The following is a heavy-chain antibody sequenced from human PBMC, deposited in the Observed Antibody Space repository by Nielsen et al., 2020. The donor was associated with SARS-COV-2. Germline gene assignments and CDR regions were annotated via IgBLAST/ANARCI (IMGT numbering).Heavy chain of an antibody. V-gene: IGHV3-23*01. Sequence: GGSLRLSCAASGFTFSTYAMNWVRQAPGKGLEWVSNIVGRADEKVYIDSVKGRFTISRDNAKNTLFLQMNSLRAEDTAVYYCARDGYYYGSGSSWAYYFDYWGQGTLVTVSS. J-gene: IGHJ4*02. D-gene: IGHD3-10*01. CDR1: GFTFSTYA. CDR3: ARDGYYYGSGSSWAYYFDY. CDR2: IVGRADEK.